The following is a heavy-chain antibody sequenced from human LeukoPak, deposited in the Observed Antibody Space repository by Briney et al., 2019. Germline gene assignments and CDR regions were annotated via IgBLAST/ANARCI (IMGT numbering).Heavy chain of an antibody. CDR1: GGSITNSGHF. CDR3: ASDEMTGGFGAFDI. V-gene: IGHV4-61*02. D-gene: IGHD3-9*01. CDR2: IHAIEGT. J-gene: IGHJ3*02. Sequence: PSQTLSLTCTVSGGSITNSGHFWTWFRQPAGKSLEWIGRIHAIEGTRYNPSLKSRVTISLDTSKSQISLNLTSVSAADTAIYYCASDEMTGGFGAFDIWGQGTMVTVSS.